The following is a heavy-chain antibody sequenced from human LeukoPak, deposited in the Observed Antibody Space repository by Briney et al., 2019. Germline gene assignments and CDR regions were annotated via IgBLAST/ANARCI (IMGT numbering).Heavy chain of an antibody. D-gene: IGHD1-14*01. CDR3: ARERAGLFCYGMDV. CDR2: ISSSGSTI. V-gene: IGHV3-48*03. J-gene: IGHJ6*02. Sequence: GGSLRLSCAASGFTFSSYEMNWVRQAPGKGLEWVSYISSSGSTIYYADSVKGRFTISRDNAKNSLYLQMNSLRAEDTAVYYCARERAGLFCYGMDVWGQGTTVTVSS. CDR1: GFTFSSYE.